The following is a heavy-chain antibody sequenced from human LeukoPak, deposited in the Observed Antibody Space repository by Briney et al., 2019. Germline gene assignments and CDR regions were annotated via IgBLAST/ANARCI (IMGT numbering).Heavy chain of an antibody. Sequence: ASVKVSCKASGYTFTSYYMHWVRQAPGQGLEWMGWINPNSGGTNYAQKFQGRVTMTRDTSISTAYMELSRLRSDDTAVYYCARAYSSGSLGDAFDIWGQGTMVTVSS. CDR2: INPNSGGT. CDR3: ARAYSSGSLGDAFDI. J-gene: IGHJ3*02. CDR1: GYTFTSYY. V-gene: IGHV1-2*02. D-gene: IGHD6-19*01.